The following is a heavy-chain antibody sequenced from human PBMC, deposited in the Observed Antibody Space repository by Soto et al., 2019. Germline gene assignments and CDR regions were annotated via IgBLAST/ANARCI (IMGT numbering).Heavy chain of an antibody. Sequence: QITLKESGPTLVRPTETLTLTCTFSGFSLSTSGVGVGWIRQPPGKALEWLALIYWNDDKRYSPSLRGRLIITKDISKGQVILTMTNMDPVDTATYYCAHIERIANLGGVRVLDYWGQGTLVTVSS. D-gene: IGHD3-3*01. CDR3: AHIERIANLGGVRVLDY. CDR2: IYWNDDK. V-gene: IGHV2-5*01. CDR1: GFSLSTSGVG. J-gene: IGHJ4*02.